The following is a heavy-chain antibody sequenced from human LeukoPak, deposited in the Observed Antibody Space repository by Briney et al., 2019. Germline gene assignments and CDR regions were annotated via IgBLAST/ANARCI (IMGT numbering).Heavy chain of an antibody. D-gene: IGHD4-17*01. CDR3: ASSPPTGITVSYFDY. CDR1: GFTFSSYA. J-gene: IGHJ4*02. CDR2: ISGSGGST. Sequence: GGSLRLSCAASGFTFSSYAMSWVRQAPGKGLEWVSAISGSGGSTYYADSVKGRFTISRDNSKNTLYLQMSSLRADDTAVYYCASSPPTGITVSYFDYWGQGTLVTVSS. V-gene: IGHV3-23*01.